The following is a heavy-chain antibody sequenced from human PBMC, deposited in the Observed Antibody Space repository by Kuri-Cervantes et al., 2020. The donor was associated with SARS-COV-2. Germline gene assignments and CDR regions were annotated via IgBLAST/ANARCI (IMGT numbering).Heavy chain of an antibody. Sequence: GGSLRLSCAASGFTFSSYEMNWVRQAPGKGLEWVSYISSSGSTIYYADSVKGRFTISRDNAKNSLYLQMNSLRAEDTAVYYCARDPRSLLRFLDRFDYWGQGTLVTVSS. D-gene: IGHD3-3*01. CDR1: GFTFSSYE. CDR3: ARDPRSLLRFLDRFDY. V-gene: IGHV3-48*03. J-gene: IGHJ4*02. CDR2: ISSSGSTI.